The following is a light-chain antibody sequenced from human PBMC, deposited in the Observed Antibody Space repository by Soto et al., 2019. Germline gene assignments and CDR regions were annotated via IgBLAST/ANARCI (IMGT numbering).Light chain of an antibody. CDR1: QNVNSNY. V-gene: IGKV3-20*01. J-gene: IGKJ3*01. Sequence: ELVLTQSPGTLSLSPGERATLSCRASQNVNSNYLAWYQQIHGEAPRLLIDGASSRATGIPDRFTGSGSGSDFTLSINRLEPEDVAVYYCQQYDVLPPLTVRPRTKVD. CDR2: GAS. CDR3: QQYDVLPPLT.